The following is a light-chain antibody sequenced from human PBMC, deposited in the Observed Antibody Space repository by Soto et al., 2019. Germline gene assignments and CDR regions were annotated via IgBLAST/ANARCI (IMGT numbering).Light chain of an antibody. Sequence: QSVLTQPASVSGSPGQSITISCTGTSSDVGAYDYVSWYQQHPDKAPKLMIYEVSNRPSGVSNRFSGSKSVNTATLTISGLQADDEADYYCNSYTSSSTRVFGTGTTVTV. V-gene: IGLV2-14*03. CDR2: EVS. CDR3: NSYTSSSTRV. CDR1: SSDVGAYDY. J-gene: IGLJ1*01.